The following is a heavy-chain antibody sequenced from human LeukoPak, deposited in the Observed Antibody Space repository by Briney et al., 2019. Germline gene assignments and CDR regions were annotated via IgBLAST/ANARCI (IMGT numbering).Heavy chain of an antibody. Sequence: SETLSLTCTVSGGSISSYYWSWIRQPPGKGLEWIGYIYYSGSTNYNPSLKSRVTISVDTSKNQFSLKLSSVTAADTAVYYCAKGDYRGWFDPWGQGTLVTVSS. V-gene: IGHV4-59*01. J-gene: IGHJ5*02. CDR2: IYYSGST. CDR1: GGSISSYY. CDR3: AKGDYRGWFDP. D-gene: IGHD4/OR15-4a*01.